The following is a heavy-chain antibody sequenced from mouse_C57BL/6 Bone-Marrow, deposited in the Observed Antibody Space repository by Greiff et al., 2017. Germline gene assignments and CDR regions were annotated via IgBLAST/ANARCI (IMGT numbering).Heavy chain of an antibody. CDR1: GYTFTDYY. CDR2: ICPGSGNT. CDR3: ARWHYGSSYRYYAMDY. J-gene: IGHJ4*01. V-gene: IGHV1-76*01. Sequence: QVQLQQSGAELVRPGASVKLSCKASGYTFTDYYINWVKQRPGQGLEWIAMICPGSGNTYYNEKVKGKATLTAEKSSSTAYMQLSSLTSEDSAVYVWARWHYGSSYRYYAMDYWGQGTSVTVSS. D-gene: IGHD1-1*01.